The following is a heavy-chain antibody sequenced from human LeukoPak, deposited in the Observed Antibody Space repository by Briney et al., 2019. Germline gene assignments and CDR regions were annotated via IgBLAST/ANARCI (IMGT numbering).Heavy chain of an antibody. CDR1: GGSISSGGYY. J-gene: IGHJ4*02. Sequence: PSETLSLTFTVSGGSISSGGYYWSWIRQPPGKGLEWIGYIYHSGSTYYNPSLKSRVTISVDRSKNQFSLKLSSVTAADTAVYYCARDGGYYDSSGSLDYWGQGTLVTVSS. CDR3: ARDGGYYDSSGSLDY. V-gene: IGHV4-30-2*01. D-gene: IGHD3-22*01. CDR2: IYHSGST.